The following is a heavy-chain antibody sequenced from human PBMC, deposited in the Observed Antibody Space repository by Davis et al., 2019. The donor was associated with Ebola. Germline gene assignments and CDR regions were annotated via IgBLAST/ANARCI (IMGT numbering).Heavy chain of an antibody. J-gene: IGHJ6*02. D-gene: IGHD2/OR15-2a*01. CDR1: GFTFDDYA. V-gene: IGHV3-9*01. CDR3: ARVIHFPGIGTDV. CDR2: ISWNSGSI. Sequence: SLKISCAASGFTFDDYAMHWVRQAPGKGLEWVAGISWNSGSISYADSVRGRFTISRDNAKNTLYLQMNSLRVEDTAVYHCARVIHFPGIGTDVWGQGATVTVSS.